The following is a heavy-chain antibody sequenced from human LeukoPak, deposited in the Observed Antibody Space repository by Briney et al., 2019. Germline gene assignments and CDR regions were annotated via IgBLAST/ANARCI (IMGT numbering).Heavy chain of an antibody. J-gene: IGHJ6*02. V-gene: IGHV3-23*01. CDR2: ISGSCGST. CDR1: GFIFICYA. D-gene: IGHD1-26*01. Sequence: GGALRLSCAASGFIFICYAMSSVGQAPARELECVSAISGSCGSTSYADSVKGRFTISIDNSKNTLYHQMNSLRAEDRAVYYCAKASGYSGHYYYYGMDVWGQGTTVTVSS. CDR3: AKASGYSGHYYYYGMDV.